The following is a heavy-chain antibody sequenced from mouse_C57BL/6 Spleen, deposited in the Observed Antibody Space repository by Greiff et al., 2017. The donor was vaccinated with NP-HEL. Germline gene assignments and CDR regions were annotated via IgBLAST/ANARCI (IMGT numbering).Heavy chain of an antibody. V-gene: IGHV1-55*01. CDR2: LYPGGGST. Sequence: QVQLQQPGAELVKPGASVKLSCTASGYTFTSYWITWVTQRPGKGLEWIGDLYPGGGSTNYNEKFKSRATMTVDTSSSTAYMQLSSLTSEDSAGYYCARGRSLYYYAMDDWGQGTSVTSSS. CDR1: GYTFTSYW. CDR3: ARGRSLYYYAMDD. J-gene: IGHJ4*01. D-gene: IGHD1-1*02.